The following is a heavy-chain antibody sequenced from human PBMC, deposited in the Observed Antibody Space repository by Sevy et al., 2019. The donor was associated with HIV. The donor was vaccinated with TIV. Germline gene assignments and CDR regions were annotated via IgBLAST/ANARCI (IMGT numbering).Heavy chain of an antibody. V-gene: IGHV1-46*01. CDR3: ARGPLYGSGNFYYFDY. CDR1: GYTFTRYY. D-gene: IGHD3-10*01. Sequence: ASVKVSCKASGYTFTRYYMHWVRQAPGQGLEWMGIINPGGGSTSYAQKFQGRVTMTRDTSTSTVYMELSSLRSEDTAVYYCARGPLYGSGNFYYFDYWGQGTLVTVSS. J-gene: IGHJ4*02. CDR2: INPGGGST.